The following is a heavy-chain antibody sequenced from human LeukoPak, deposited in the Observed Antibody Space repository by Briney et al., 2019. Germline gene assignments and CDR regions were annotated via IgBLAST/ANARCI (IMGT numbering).Heavy chain of an antibody. CDR3: ARDTSTVLDY. D-gene: IGHD4-17*01. Sequence: LGGSLRLSCAASGFTFNNYYMTWIRQAPGKGLEWVSYISSSGGTIYHADSLRGRFTISRDNTKNSLYLQMNNLRAEDTAVYYCARDTSTVLDYWGQGTLVTVSS. CDR2: ISSSGGTI. V-gene: IGHV3-11*01. CDR1: GFTFNNYY. J-gene: IGHJ4*02.